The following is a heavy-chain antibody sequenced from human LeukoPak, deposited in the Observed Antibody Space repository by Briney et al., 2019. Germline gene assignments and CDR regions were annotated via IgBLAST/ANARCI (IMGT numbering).Heavy chain of an antibody. CDR3: ARDHYLWGPVVLPFDP. V-gene: IGHV7-4-1*02. J-gene: IGHJ5*02. CDR1: GCTFTSYA. D-gene: IGHD3-16*01. CDR2: INTNTGNP. Sequence: ASVKVSCKASGCTFTSYAMNWVRQAPGQGLEWMGWINTNTGNPTYAQGFTGRFVFSLDTSVSTAYLQISSLKAEDTAVYYCARDHYLWGPVVLPFDPWGQGTLVTVSS.